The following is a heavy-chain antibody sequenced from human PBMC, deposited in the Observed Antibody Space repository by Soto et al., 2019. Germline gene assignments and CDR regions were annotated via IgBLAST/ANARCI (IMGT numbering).Heavy chain of an antibody. CDR1: GYTFTSYD. V-gene: IGHV1-8*01. D-gene: IGHD2-15*01. CDR3: ARWGCANYYYCGMDV. Sequence: QVQLVQSGAEVKKPGASVKVSCKASGYTFTSYDINWVRQATGQGLEWMGWMNPNSGNTGHAQKFQGRVTMTRNTYIRTAYMETSSLRAENTAVYYCARWGCANYYYCGMDVWGQGTTVTVSS. CDR2: MNPNSGNT. J-gene: IGHJ6*02.